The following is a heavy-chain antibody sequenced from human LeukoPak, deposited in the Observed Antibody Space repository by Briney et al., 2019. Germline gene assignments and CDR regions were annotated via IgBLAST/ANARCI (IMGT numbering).Heavy chain of an antibody. V-gene: IGHV4-39*01. D-gene: IGHD3-22*01. CDR1: GGSISSYY. J-gene: IGHJ5*02. Sequence: SETLSLTCTVSGGSISSYYWGWIRQPPGKGLEWIGNVYYSGTTYYNPSLESRVSISVDTSKKQFSLKLSSVTAADTGLYYCARLATLSYSDSSGYSLAFDPWGQGTLVSVSS. CDR2: VYYSGTT. CDR3: ARLATLSYSDSSGYSLAFDP.